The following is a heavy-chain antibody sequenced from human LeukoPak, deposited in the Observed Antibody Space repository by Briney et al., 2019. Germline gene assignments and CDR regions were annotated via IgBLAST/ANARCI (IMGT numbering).Heavy chain of an antibody. D-gene: IGHD2-2*01. CDR3: ARDLGPPGDCSSSTCYAPYDMDV. Sequence: GESLKISCKASGYTFTNYYMHWVRQAPGQGLEWMGIINPGGGATTYAQKFQGRVTMTRDTSTSTVHMELSSLRSEDTAVYYCARDLGPPGDCSSSTCYAPYDMDVWGQGTTVTVSS. J-gene: IGHJ6*02. CDR1: GYTFTNYY. V-gene: IGHV1-46*01. CDR2: INPGGGAT.